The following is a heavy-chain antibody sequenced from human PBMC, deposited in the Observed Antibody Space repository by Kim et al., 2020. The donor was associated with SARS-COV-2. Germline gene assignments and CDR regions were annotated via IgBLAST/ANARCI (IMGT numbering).Heavy chain of an antibody. CDR3: ARGSAVYYVILTGYYVDY. CDR1: GYTFNSYY. Sequence: ASVKVSCKASGYTFNSYYMHWVRQAPGQGLEWMGLINPSGGSTSYAQKFQGRVTMTRDTSTNTVYMELSSLRSEDTAVYYCARGSAVYYVILTGYYVDYWGQGTLVTVSS. D-gene: IGHD3-9*01. J-gene: IGHJ4*02. CDR2: INPSGGST. V-gene: IGHV1-46*02.